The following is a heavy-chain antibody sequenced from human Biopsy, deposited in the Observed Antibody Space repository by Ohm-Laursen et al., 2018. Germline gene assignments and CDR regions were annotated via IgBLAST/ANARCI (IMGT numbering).Heavy chain of an antibody. V-gene: IGHV1-2*02. CDR1: GYTFAGYY. D-gene: IGHD3-9*01. CDR2: INPNSGNA. J-gene: IGHJ6*02. Sequence: SSVTVSCKAPGYTFAGYYLHWVRQAPGHGLEWMGWINPNSGNANYAQSFQGRLTVTRDTSISTAYMELTSLTFDDTAIYYCARVPAYPSIDGYYGLDLWGQGTTVIVSS. CDR3: ARVPAYPSIDGYYGLDL.